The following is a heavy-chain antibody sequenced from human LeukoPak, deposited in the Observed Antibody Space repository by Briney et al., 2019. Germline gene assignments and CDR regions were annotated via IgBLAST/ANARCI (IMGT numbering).Heavy chain of an antibody. D-gene: IGHD6-13*01. J-gene: IGHJ4*02. CDR1: GYTFTSYG. CDR3: ARDAPYSSSWYVPFDY. CDR2: ISGYNGNT. V-gene: IGHV1-18*01. Sequence: ASVKVSCKASGYTFTSYGISWVRQAPGQGLEWMGWISGYNGNTNYAQNLQGRVTMTTDTSTSTAYMELRSLTSDDTALYYCARDAPYSSSWYVPFDYWGQGTLVTVSS.